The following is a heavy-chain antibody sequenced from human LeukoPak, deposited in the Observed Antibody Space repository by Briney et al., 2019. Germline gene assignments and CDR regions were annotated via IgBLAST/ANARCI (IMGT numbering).Heavy chain of an antibody. J-gene: IGHJ4*02. CDR2: ISYTGST. CDR3: ARAVTGTSMVDS. Sequence: SETLSLTCTISGGSIGGDHWSWIRQAPGKGLEWIGYISYTGSTSYNPSLRSRVTISLHTSENQFSLRLTSVTAADTAVYYCARAVTGTSMVDSRGQGTLVAVSS. D-gene: IGHD6-19*01. CDR1: GGSIGGDH. V-gene: IGHV4-59*08.